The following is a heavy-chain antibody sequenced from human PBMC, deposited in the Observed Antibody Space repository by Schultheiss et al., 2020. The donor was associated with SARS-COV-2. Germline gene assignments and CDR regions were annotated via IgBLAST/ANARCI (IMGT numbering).Heavy chain of an antibody. CDR2: IYYSGST. CDR3: ASPSGSGSYYSFAL. CDR1: GGSLSGYY. J-gene: IGHJ2*01. D-gene: IGHD1-26*01. V-gene: IGHV4-59*01. Sequence: SETLSLTCAVYGGSLSGYYWSWIRQPPGKGLEWIGYIYYSGSTNYNPSLKSRVTISVDTSKNQFSLKLSSVTAADTAVYYCASPSGSGSYYSFALWGRGTLVTVSS.